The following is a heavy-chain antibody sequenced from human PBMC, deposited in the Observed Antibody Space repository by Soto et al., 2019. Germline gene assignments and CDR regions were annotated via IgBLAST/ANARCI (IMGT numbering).Heavy chain of an antibody. CDR3: AAVCFGYYLRAFDI. V-gene: IGHV1-58*01. J-gene: IGHJ3*02. Sequence: QMQLVQSGPEVKKTGTSVKVSCKASGFTFTRSVVQWVRQARGQRLEWIGWLVVGSDNTKYAQECQERVTITTDMSTSTDYMELRSLRSEDRAVYDCAAVCFGYYLRAFDIWGQGTMVPVSS. CDR1: GFTFTRSV. CDR2: LVVGSDNT. D-gene: IGHD4-17*01.